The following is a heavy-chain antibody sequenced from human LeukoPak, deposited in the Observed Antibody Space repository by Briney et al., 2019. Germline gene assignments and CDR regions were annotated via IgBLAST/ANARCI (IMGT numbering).Heavy chain of an antibody. Sequence: GGSLRLSCAASGFTFSSYAMSWVRQAPGKGLEWVSYISSSSTNIYYADSVKGRFTISRDNAKKSLYLQMNSLRAEDTAVYYCARVGDDYGDYPIDYWGQGTLVTVSS. CDR2: ISSSSTNI. V-gene: IGHV3-48*01. CDR3: ARVGDDYGDYPIDY. J-gene: IGHJ4*02. CDR1: GFTFSSYA. D-gene: IGHD4-17*01.